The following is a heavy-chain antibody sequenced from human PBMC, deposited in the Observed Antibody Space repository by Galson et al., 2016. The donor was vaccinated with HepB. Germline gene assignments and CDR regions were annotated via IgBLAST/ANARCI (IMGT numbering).Heavy chain of an antibody. D-gene: IGHD6-13*01. CDR2: ISYDGSNK. CDR3: ARGIATHGVDY. CDR1: GFSFSNYG. J-gene: IGHJ4*02. Sequence: SLRLSCAASGFSFSNYGMNWVRQAPGKGLEWVAVISYDGSNKYYADSVKGRFTIFRDNSKNTLSLQMNSLRAEETALYYCARGIATHGVDYWGQGALVTVSS. V-gene: IGHV3-30*03.